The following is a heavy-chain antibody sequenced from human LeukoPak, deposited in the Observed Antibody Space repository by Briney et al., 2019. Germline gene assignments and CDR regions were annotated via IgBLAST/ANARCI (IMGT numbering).Heavy chain of an antibody. J-gene: IGHJ4*02. CDR1: LVTLSRVA. CDR2: ISDSGGST. V-gene: IGHV3-23*01. Sequence: GRSLRLSRAPSLVTLSRVATSAGSQGPGGGLEWGSAISDSGGSTYDADSVKGRFTISRDSPKNTLHLEMNSLKAENPAVYNVAKYICIGRLGTNGVWSPFDYWGQGTLVTVSS. CDR3: AKYICIGRLGTNGVWSPFDY. D-gene: IGHD2-8*01.